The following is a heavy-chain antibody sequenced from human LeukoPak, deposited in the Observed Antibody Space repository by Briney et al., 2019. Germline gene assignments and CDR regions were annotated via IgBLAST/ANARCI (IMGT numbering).Heavy chain of an antibody. CDR2: ISTYNGNT. CDR3: ARDFPMIPVPITSRNSFDI. J-gene: IGHJ3*02. Sequence: ASVKVSCKASGYTFTDYSITWVRQAPGQGLEVMGWISTYNGNTNYAQKFQGRVAPTTDTSTSTAYMELRSLRSDDTAVFYCARDFPMIPVPITSRNSFDIWGQGTMVTVSS. D-gene: IGHD3-22*01. V-gene: IGHV1-18*01. CDR1: GYTFTDYS.